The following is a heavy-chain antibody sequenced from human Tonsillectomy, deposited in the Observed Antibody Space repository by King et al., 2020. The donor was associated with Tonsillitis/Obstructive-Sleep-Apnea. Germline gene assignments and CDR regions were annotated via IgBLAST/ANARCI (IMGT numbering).Heavy chain of an antibody. CDR1: GYTFTSYY. D-gene: IGHD4-11*01. CDR2: INPSGGST. V-gene: IGHV1-46*01. J-gene: IGHJ5*02. CDR3: ARGPSDYSNYGWFDP. Sequence: EQLVQSGAEVKKPGASVKVSCKASGYTFTSYYMHWVRQAPGQGLEWMGVINPSGGSTSYAQKFQGRVTMTRDTSTNTVYMELSSLRSEDTAVYYCARGPSDYSNYGWFDPWGQGTLVTVSS.